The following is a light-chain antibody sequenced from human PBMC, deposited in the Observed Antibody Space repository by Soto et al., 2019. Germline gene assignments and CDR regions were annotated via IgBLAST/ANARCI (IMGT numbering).Light chain of an antibody. CDR3: QQYNSWGT. J-gene: IGKJ1*01. V-gene: IGKV1-5*01. CDR1: QSINRW. Sequence: IPMTQSPSTLSASVGDRVTITCRASQSINRWLAWYQQRPGKAPRLLIYYASTLETGVPSRFSGSESGTEFTLTINGLQPDDVATYYRQQYNSWGTFGQGTKVEMK. CDR2: YAS.